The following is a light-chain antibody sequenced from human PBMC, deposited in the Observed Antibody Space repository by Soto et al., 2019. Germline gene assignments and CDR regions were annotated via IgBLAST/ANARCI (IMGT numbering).Light chain of an antibody. CDR1: TSNIGAGYD. CDR3: LSFDSSLSVV. V-gene: IGLV1-40*01. Sequence: QSVLTQPPSVSGAPGQRVPFSCTGSTSNIGAGYDLHWYQQLPGKAPKLLIYGNTNRPSGVPDRFSGSKSGTSASLAITGLQAEDEADYYCLSFDSSLSVVFGGGTKVTVL. CDR2: GNT. J-gene: IGLJ2*01.